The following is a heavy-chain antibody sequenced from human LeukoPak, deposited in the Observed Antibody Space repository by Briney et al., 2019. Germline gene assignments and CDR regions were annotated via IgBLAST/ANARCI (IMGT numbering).Heavy chain of an antibody. CDR2: MNPKSGNT. J-gene: IGHJ5*02. V-gene: IGHV1-8*01. CDR3: TKASLAFGTKYFDP. CDR1: GYPFSNYD. D-gene: IGHD3-10*01. Sequence: ASVKVSCKASGYPFSNYDINWVRQAPGQGLEWMGWMNPKSGNTGYGQKFQGRVTMTRVTSITTAYMELRSLRSDDTAVYYCTKASLAFGTKYFDPWGQGTLVTVSS.